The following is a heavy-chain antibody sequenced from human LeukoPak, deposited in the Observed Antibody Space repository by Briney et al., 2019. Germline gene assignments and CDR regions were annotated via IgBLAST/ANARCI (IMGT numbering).Heavy chain of an antibody. V-gene: IGHV7-4-1*02. CDR1: GYTFTNHS. D-gene: IGHD3-10*01. CDR2: IDTNTGNP. J-gene: IGHJ6*04. Sequence: EASVKVSCKASGYTFTNHSINWVRQAPGQGLEYMGWIDTNTGNPTYAQAFTGRIVFSLDTSVSTVYLDIRSLKAEDTAVYFCARRSMVQHLDVWGKGTTVIVSS. CDR3: ARRSMVQHLDV.